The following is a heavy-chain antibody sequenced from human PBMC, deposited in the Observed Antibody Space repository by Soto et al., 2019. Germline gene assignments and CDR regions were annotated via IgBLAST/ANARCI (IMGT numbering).Heavy chain of an antibody. CDR3: AKDQTYYYDSSGPNDAFDI. CDR1: GFTFSSYA. D-gene: IGHD3-22*01. CDR2: ISGSGGST. V-gene: IGHV3-23*01. Sequence: GGSLRLSCAASGFTFSSYAMSGVRQAPGKGLEWVSAISGSGGSTYYADSVKGRFTISRDNSKNTLYLQMNSLRAEDTAVYYCAKDQTYYYDSSGPNDAFDIWGQGTMVTVSS. J-gene: IGHJ3*02.